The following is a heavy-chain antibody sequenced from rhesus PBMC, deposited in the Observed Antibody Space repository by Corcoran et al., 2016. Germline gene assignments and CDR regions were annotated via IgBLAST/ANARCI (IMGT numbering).Heavy chain of an antibody. Sequence: EVQLVQSGAEVKRPGESLRISCKTSGYSFTGSWISWVRQMPGKGLEWMGSIYPGGSDTRSNPSFQGHVTISADKSISTTYLQWSSLKASDTATYYCAKVGGITIFGLPKVEYFEFWGQGALVTVSS. CDR3: AKVGGITIFGLPKVEYFEF. J-gene: IGHJ1*01. V-gene: IGHV5-43*01. D-gene: IGHD3-3*01. CDR1: GYSFTGSW. CDR2: IYPGGSDT.